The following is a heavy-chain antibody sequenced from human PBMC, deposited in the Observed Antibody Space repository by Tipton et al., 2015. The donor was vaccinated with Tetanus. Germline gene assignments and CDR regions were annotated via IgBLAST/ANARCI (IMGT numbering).Heavy chain of an antibody. CDR2: ISIYSGNT. J-gene: IGHJ4*02. D-gene: IGHD2-15*01. V-gene: IGHV1-18*01. CDR1: GYTFTDYP. Sequence: QLVKSGAEVKKPGASVKVSCKVSGYTFTDYPLNWVRQVPGQGLEWMGWISIYSGNTHYAQKLQDRLTVTRDTSTRTAYMELRSLRSDDSAIYYCAREGCSDGSCYDWGQGTLVTVS. CDR3: AREGCSDGSCYD.